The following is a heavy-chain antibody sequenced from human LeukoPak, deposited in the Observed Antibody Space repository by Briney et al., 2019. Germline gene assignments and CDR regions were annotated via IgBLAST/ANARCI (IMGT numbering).Heavy chain of an antibody. J-gene: IGHJ4*02. CDR2: IKLDGSEK. D-gene: IGHD3/OR15-3a*01. CDR1: GFSLGKYW. V-gene: IGHV3-7*03. CDR3: ARDQYDTWSRRGNFDS. Sequence: GGSLRLSCVASGFSLGKYWMSWVRQAPGKGLEWVANIKLDGSEKNYVDSVKGRFTISRDNTKNSLYLQMNSLRAEDTAVFYCARDQYDTWSRRGNFDSWGQGTLVIVSS.